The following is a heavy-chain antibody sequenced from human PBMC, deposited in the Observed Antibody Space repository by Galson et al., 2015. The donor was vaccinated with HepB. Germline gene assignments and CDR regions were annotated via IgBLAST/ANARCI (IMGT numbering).Heavy chain of an antibody. CDR1: GYALTELC. J-gene: IGHJ4*02. V-gene: IGHV1-24*01. CDR3: VTPVRSDSSKYYPF. D-gene: IGHD6-19*01. Sequence: SVKVSCKVSGYALTELCMHWVRRAPGKGPEWMGGFDPVDGETIYGQKFQGRVTMTEDTSTDTAYMELRSLRSEDTAVYYCVTPVRSDSSKYYPFWGEGTLVTVSS. CDR2: FDPVDGET.